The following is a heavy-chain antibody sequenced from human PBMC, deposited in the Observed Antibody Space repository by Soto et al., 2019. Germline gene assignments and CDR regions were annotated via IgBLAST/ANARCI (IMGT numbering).Heavy chain of an antibody. Sequence: QLQLQESGPGLVKPSETLSLTCTVSGGSISSSSYYWGWIRQPPGKGLEWIGSIYYSGSTYYNPSLKSRVTISVDTSKNQFSLKLSSVTAADTAVYYCARHRIVVGPAAIRYYYYYMDVWGKGTTVTVSS. V-gene: IGHV4-39*01. CDR1: GGSISSSSYY. J-gene: IGHJ6*03. CDR2: IYYSGST. D-gene: IGHD2-2*02. CDR3: ARHRIVVGPAAIRYYYYYMDV.